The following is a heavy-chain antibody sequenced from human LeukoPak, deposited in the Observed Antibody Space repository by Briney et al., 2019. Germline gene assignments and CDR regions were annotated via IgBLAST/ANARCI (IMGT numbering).Heavy chain of an antibody. Sequence: GRSLRLSCAASGFTFSSYGMHWVRQAPGKGLEWVAVIWYDGSNKYYADSVKGRFTISRDNSKNTLYLQMNSLRAEDTAAYYCARDRGRTFDYWGQGTLVTVSS. J-gene: IGHJ4*02. CDR2: IWYDGSNK. V-gene: IGHV3-33*01. CDR1: GFTFSSYG. CDR3: ARDRGRTFDY. D-gene: IGHD3-10*01.